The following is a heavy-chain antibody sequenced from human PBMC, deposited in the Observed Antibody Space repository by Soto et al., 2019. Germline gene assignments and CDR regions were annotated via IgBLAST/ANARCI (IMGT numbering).Heavy chain of an antibody. D-gene: IGHD2-2*01. J-gene: IGHJ6*03. CDR3: ARVSAFYCSSTSCYERFYYYYYMDV. V-gene: IGHV1-8*01. CDR1: GDTFTSYD. CDR2: MNPNSGNT. Sequence: ASVKVSCKASGDTFTSYDINWVRQATGQGLEWMGWMNPNSGNTGYAQKFQGRVTMTRNTSISTAYMELSSLRSEDTAVYYCARVSAFYCSSTSCYERFYYYYYMDVWGKGTTVTVSS.